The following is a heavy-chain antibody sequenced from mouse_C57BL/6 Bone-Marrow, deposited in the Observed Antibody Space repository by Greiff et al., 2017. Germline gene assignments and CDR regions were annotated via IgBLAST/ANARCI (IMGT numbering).Heavy chain of an antibody. V-gene: IGHV5-12*01. CDR1: GFTFSDYY. Sequence: EVKLVESGGGLVQPGGSLKLSCAASGFTFSDYYMYWVRQTPEKRLEWVAYISNGGGSTYYPDTVKGRFTISRDNAKNTLYLQMSRLNSEDTSMYYCARRRGWYFDVWGTGTTVTVSS. CDR2: ISNGGGST. CDR3: ARRRGWYFDV. J-gene: IGHJ1*03.